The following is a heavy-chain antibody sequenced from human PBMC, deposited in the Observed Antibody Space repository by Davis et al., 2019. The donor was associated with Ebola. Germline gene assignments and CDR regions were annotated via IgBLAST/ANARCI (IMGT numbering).Heavy chain of an antibody. CDR3: AKDPGFLQLVEDYYFDY. D-gene: IGHD6-6*01. Sequence: PGGSLRLSCAASGFTFSDYGMHWVRQSPGKGLEWVAEISYDTNNKVYADSVKGRFTISRDNSKNTLFLQVNSLRIEDTAVYYCAKDPGFLQLVEDYYFDYWGHGTLVTVSS. CDR1: GFTFSDYG. J-gene: IGHJ4*01. V-gene: IGHV3-30*18. CDR2: ISYDTNNK.